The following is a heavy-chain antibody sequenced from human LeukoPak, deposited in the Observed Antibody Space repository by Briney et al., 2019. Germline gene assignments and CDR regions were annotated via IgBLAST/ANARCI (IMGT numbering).Heavy chain of an antibody. J-gene: IGHJ4*02. Sequence: SETLSLTCTVPGGSISSNSHYWAWIRQPPGKGLEWIGSIHYSGSTFYSPSLKSRVTISVDTSKNQFSLILTSVTASDTAVYYCAREGASVGDYWGQGILVTVSS. V-gene: IGHV4-39*01. CDR1: GGSISSNSHY. CDR3: AREGASVGDY. CDR2: IHYSGST. D-gene: IGHD1-26*01.